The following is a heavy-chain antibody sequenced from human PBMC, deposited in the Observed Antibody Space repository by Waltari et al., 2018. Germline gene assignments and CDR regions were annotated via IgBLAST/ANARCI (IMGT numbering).Heavy chain of an antibody. J-gene: IGHJ6*03. CDR1: GGSISSYS. D-gene: IGHD5-12*01. CDR3: RVGGYDYYYYYMDV. CDR2: IYYSGST. Sequence: QVQLQESGPGLVKPSETLSLTCTVSGGSISSYSWSWLRQPPGKGLEWIGYIYYSGSTNYHPSLKSRVTISVDTSKNQFSLKLSSVTAADTAVYYCRVGGYDYYYYYMDVWGKGTTVTVSS. V-gene: IGHV4-59*01.